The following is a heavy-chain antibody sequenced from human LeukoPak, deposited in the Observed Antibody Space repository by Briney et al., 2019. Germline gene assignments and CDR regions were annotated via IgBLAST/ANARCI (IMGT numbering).Heavy chain of an antibody. J-gene: IGHJ4*02. CDR3: ALTKGSYYINPKFDY. V-gene: IGHV3-23*01. D-gene: IGHD3-10*01. CDR1: GFTFSDYY. CDR2: ISGSGGST. Sequence: PGGSLRLSCAASGFTFSDYYMSWVRQAPGKGLEWVSAISGSGGSTYYADSVKGRFTISRDNSKNTLYLPMNSLRAEDTAVYYCALTKGSYYINPKFDYWGQGTLVTVSS.